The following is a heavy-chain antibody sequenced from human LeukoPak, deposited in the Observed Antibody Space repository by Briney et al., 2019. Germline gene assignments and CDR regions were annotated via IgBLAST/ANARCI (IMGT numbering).Heavy chain of an antibody. D-gene: IGHD3-10*01. CDR1: GFTFSSYV. J-gene: IGHJ5*02. CDR3: AKEGGDGSGSYMNNWFDP. Sequence: GGSLRLSCAASGFTFSSYVMTWVRQAPGKGLEWVSGISGSGGSTYYADSVKGRFTISRDNSKNTLYLQMNSLRADDTAVYYCAKEGGDGSGSYMNNWFDPWGQGTLVTVSS. CDR2: ISGSGGST. V-gene: IGHV3-23*01.